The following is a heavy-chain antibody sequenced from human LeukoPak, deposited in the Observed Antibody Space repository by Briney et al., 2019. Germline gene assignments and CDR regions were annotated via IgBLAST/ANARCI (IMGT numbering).Heavy chain of an antibody. J-gene: IGHJ4*02. CDR3: ATSRVRFSLSGSFDY. V-gene: IGHV3-30*03. D-gene: IGHD3-10*01. Sequence: GRSLRLSCAASGFTFSSYGMHWVRQAPGKGLEWVAVISYDGSNEYYADSVKGRFTISRDNSKNTMYPQMNSLRAEDTAVYYCATSRVRFSLSGSFDYWGQGTLVTVSS. CDR2: ISYDGSNE. CDR1: GFTFSSYG.